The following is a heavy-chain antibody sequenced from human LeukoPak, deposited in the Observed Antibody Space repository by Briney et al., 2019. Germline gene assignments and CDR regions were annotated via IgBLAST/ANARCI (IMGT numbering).Heavy chain of an antibody. CDR2: ISYDGSNK. CDR1: GFTFSSYA. D-gene: IGHD2-21*02. J-gene: IGHJ3*02. Sequence: GGSLRLSCAASGFTFSSYAMHWVRQAPGKGLEWVAVISYDGSNKYHADSVKGRFTISRDNSKNTLYVQMNSLRAEDTAVYYCARGSRGTQPHRTVTAINAFDIWGQGTMVTVSS. V-gene: IGHV3-30*04. CDR3: ARGSRGTQPHRTVTAINAFDI.